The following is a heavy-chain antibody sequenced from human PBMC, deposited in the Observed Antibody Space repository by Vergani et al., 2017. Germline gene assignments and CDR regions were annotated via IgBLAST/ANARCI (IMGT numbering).Heavy chain of an antibody. CDR3: ARWGNEKGLDS. D-gene: IGHD1-1*01. V-gene: IGHV3-33*01. CDR1: GFTFSSHG. Sequence: QVQLVESEGGVVQPGRSLTLSCVASGFTFSSHGMHWVRQAPGKGLEWVAVIWYDGSNKYYGDSVKGRFTISRDNSKNTLYLQMNSLRVEDTAVYYFARWGNEKGLDSWGQGTLVTVSS. CDR2: IWYDGSNK. J-gene: IGHJ5*01.